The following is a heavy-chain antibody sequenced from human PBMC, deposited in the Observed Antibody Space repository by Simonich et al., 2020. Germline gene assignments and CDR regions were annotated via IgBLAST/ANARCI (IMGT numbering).Heavy chain of an antibody. CDR2: IYYSGRT. J-gene: IGHJ4*02. CDR1: GGSISSSSYY. Sequence: QLQLQESGPGLVKPSETLSLTCTVSGGSISSSSYYWGRIHQPPGKGLEWIGSIYYSGRTYYNPSLKSRVTISVDTSKNQFSLKLSSVTAADTAVYYCARQRVLMVYAIDYWGQGTLVTVSS. CDR3: ARQRVLMVYAIDY. V-gene: IGHV4-39*01. D-gene: IGHD2-8*01.